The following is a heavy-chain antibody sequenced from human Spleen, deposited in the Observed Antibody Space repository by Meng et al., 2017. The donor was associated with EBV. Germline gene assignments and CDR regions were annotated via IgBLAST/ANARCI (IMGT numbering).Heavy chain of an antibody. CDR3: ARAGLNWNYNF. J-gene: IGHJ4*02. CDR2: INPSGDTT. D-gene: IGHD1-7*01. Sequence: LVQSGAGVRRPGPSVTISCKASGYTLTSNYFHWVRQVPGQGLEWMGIINPSGDTTSYSQKFQGRVSLTRDTSTSTVYMELSSLTSDDTAIYFCARAGLNWNYNFWGQGTLVTVSS. CDR1: GYTLTSNY. V-gene: IGHV1-46*01.